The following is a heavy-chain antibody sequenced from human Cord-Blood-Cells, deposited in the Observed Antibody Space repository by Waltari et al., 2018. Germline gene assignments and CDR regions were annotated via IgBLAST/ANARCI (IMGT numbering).Heavy chain of an antibody. CDR2: INHSGST. D-gene: IGHD1-26*01. J-gene: IGHJ5*02. Sequence: QVQLQQWGAGLLKPSETLSLTCAVYGGSFSVYYWSCIRQPPGKGLEWIGEINHSGSTNYNPSLKSRVTISVDTSKNQFSLKLSSVTAADTAVYYCARGLRVGATTDSPLNWFDPWGQGTLVTVSS. CDR3: ARGLRVGATTDSPLNWFDP. V-gene: IGHV4-34*01. CDR1: GGSFSVYY.